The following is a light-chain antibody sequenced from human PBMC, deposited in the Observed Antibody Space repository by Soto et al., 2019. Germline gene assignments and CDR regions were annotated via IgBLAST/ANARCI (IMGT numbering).Light chain of an antibody. J-gene: IGLJ1*01. Sequence: QSALTQPASVSESPGQSITISCTGTSSDVGGYNYVSWFQQHPGKAPTVVIYDVSNRPSGVSNRFSGSKSGNTASLTISGLQAEDDADYYCSSYTSSSTYVFGTGTKLTVL. V-gene: IGLV2-14*03. CDR2: DVS. CDR3: SSYTSSSTYV. CDR1: SSDVGGYNY.